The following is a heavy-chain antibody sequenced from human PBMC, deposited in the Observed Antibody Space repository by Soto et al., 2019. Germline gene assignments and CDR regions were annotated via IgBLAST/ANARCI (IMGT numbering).Heavy chain of an antibody. V-gene: IGHV4-39*07. CDR1: GGSISSSSYY. Sequence: PSETLSLTCTVSGGSISSSSYYWGWIRQPPGKGLEWIGNIYYSGSTYYNPSFKSRLTISIDKSKNQFSLNLSSVTAADTAVYHCARANSAHGLYFDLWGQGTQVTVSS. CDR3: ARANSAHGLYFDL. CDR2: IYYSGST. J-gene: IGHJ4*02. D-gene: IGHD1-26*01.